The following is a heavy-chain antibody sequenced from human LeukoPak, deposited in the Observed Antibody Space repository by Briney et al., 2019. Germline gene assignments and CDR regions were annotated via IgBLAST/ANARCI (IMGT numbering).Heavy chain of an antibody. CDR2: ISGSGGST. D-gene: IGHD1-7*01. V-gene: IGHV3-23*01. J-gene: IGHJ6*02. Sequence: GRSLRLSCAASGFTFSSYAMSRVRQAPGKGLEWVSAISGSGGSTYYADSVKGRFTISRDNSKNTLYLQMNSLRAEDTAVYYCAKDELVGGTTGYYYYGMDVWGQGTTVTVSS. CDR3: AKDELVGGTTGYYYYGMDV. CDR1: GFTFSSYA.